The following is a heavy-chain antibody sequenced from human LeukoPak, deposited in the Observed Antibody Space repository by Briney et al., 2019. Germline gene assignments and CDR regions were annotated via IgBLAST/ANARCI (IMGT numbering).Heavy chain of an antibody. V-gene: IGHV1-2*02. CDR2: INPNSGGT. CDR3: ARSMVRGVIIGMD. D-gene: IGHD3-10*01. Sequence: ASVKVSCKASGYTFTGYYMHWVRQAPGRGLEWMGWINPNSGGTNYAQKFQGRVTMTRDTSISTAYMELSRLRSDDTAVYYCARSMVRGVIIGMDWGQGTLATVSS. J-gene: IGHJ4*02. CDR1: GYTFTGYY.